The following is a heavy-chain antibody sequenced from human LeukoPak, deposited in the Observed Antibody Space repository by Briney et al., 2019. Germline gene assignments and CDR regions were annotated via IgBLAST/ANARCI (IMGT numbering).Heavy chain of an antibody. Sequence: GGSLRLSCAASGFTFSSYDMHWVRQATGKGLEWVSAIGTAGDTYYPGSVKGRFTISRENAKNSLNLQMNCLRTGDTAVYYCARARLDTVTTLGDGFDIWGQGTMVTVSS. J-gene: IGHJ3*02. V-gene: IGHV3-13*01. CDR3: ARARLDTVTTLGDGFDI. D-gene: IGHD4-17*01. CDR1: GFTFSSYD. CDR2: IGTAGDT.